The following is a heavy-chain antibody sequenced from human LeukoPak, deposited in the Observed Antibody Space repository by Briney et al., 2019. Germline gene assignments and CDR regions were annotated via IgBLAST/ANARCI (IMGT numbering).Heavy chain of an antibody. CDR1: GDSVSSNSAA. V-gene: IGHV6-1*01. Sequence: SQTLSLTCAISGDSVSSNSAAWNWIRQSPSRGLEWLGRTYYRSKWYNDYVVSVKSRITINPDTSKNQFSLQLNSVTPEDTAVYYCAAEIRYGSGSYSWFDPWGQGTLVTVSS. D-gene: IGHD3-10*01. CDR2: TYYRSKWYN. CDR3: AAEIRYGSGSYSWFDP. J-gene: IGHJ5*02.